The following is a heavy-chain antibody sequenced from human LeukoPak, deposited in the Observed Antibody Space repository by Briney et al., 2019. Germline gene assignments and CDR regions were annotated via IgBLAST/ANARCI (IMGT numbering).Heavy chain of an antibody. V-gene: IGHV3-73*01. D-gene: IGHD1-26*01. Sequence: GGSLKLSCAASGFTFSGSAMHWVRQASGKGLEWVGRIRSKANSYATAYAASVKGRFAISRDDSKNTAYLKMNSLKAGDTAVYYCTRLKELNWGQGTLVTVSS. J-gene: IGHJ4*02. CDR2: IRSKANSYAT. CDR3: TRLKELN. CDR1: GFTFSGSA.